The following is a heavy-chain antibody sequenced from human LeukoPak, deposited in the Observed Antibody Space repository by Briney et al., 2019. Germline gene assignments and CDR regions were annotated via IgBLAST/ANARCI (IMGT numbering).Heavy chain of an antibody. D-gene: IGHD6-19*01. CDR2: INPSGGST. V-gene: IGHV1-46*01. CDR1: GYTFTSYY. CDR3: ARDTVDRIAVAPENY. Sequence: ASVKVSCKASGYTFTSYYMHWVRQAPGQGLEWMGIINPSGGSTSYAQKFQGRVTMTRDTSTSTVYMELSSLRSEDTAVYYCARDTVDRIAVAPENYWGQGTLVPVSS. J-gene: IGHJ4*02.